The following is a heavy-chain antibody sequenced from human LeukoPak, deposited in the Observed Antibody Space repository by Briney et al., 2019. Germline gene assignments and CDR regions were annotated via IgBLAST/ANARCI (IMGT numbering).Heavy chain of an antibody. V-gene: IGHV3-21*01. Sequence: GGSLRLSCAASGFTFSSYSMNWVRQAPGKGLEWVSSISSSSSYIYYADSVKGRFTISRDNAKNSLYLQMNSLRAEDTAVCYCARDGDLWFGEANYYGMDVWGQGTTVTVSS. J-gene: IGHJ6*02. D-gene: IGHD3-10*01. CDR1: GFTFSSYS. CDR2: ISSSSSYI. CDR3: ARDGDLWFGEANYYGMDV.